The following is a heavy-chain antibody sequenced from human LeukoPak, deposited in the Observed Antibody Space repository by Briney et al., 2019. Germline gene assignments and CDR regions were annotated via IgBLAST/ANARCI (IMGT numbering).Heavy chain of an antibody. CDR3: AREIGAAWVDY. CDR2: VYYSGST. CDR1: GGSISTYF. V-gene: IGHV4-59*01. D-gene: IGHD6-13*01. J-gene: IGHJ4*02. Sequence: KASETLSLTCTVSGGSISTYFWSWIRQPPGKGLEWIGYVYYSGSTNYNPSLKSRVTILVDTSKNQFSLKLSSVTAADTAVYYCAREIGAAWVDYWGQGTLVTVSS.